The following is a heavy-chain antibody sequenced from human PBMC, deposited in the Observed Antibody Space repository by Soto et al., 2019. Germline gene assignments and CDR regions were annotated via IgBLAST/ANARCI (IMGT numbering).Heavy chain of an antibody. J-gene: IGHJ4*02. Sequence: SLTCTVSGGSISSGDYYWSWIRQPPGKGLEWIGYIYYSGSTYYNPSLKSRVTISVDTSKNQFSLKLSSVTAADTAVYYCARASGYYDSSGYTYYFDYLGQGTLVTVSS. CDR2: IYYSGST. D-gene: IGHD3-22*01. CDR1: GGSISSGDYY. V-gene: IGHV4-30-4*01. CDR3: ARASGYYDSSGYTYYFDY.